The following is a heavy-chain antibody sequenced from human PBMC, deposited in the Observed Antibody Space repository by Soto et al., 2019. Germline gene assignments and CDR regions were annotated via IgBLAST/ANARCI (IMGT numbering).Heavy chain of an antibody. CDR1: GFSFSSHA. Sequence: GGSLRLSCAASGFSFSSHAMSWVRQAPGKGLEWVSAISGSAGSTYYANSVKGRFTISRDNSKNTLYLQMNSLRAEDTAVYYCAKDGSDSTSFDFWGQGTLVTVSS. CDR2: ISGSAGST. V-gene: IGHV3-23*01. CDR3: AKDGSDSTSFDF. D-gene: IGHD2-21*02. J-gene: IGHJ4*02.